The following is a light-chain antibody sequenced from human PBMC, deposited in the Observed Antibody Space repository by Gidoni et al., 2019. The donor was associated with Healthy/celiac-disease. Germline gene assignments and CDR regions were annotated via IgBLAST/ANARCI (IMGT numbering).Light chain of an antibody. Sequence: EIVWTQSTATLSLSPGARATLSCRASQSVRSYLAWYQQKPGQAPRLLIYDASNRATGIPARFSGSGSGTDFTLTISSLEPEDFAVYYCQQRSNWPLLTFGGGTKVEIK. V-gene: IGKV3-11*01. CDR3: QQRSNWPLLT. CDR2: DAS. CDR1: QSVRSY. J-gene: IGKJ4*01.